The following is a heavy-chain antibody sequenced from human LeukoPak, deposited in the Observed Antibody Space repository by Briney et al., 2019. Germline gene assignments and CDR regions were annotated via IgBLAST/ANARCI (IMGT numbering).Heavy chain of an antibody. D-gene: IGHD3-10*01. V-gene: IGHV3-11*01. J-gene: IGHJ4*02. CDR2: ISSSGSTI. CDR3: ARDPHYYGSGSYLDY. Sequence: GGSLRLSCAASGFTFSDYYVSWIRQAPGKGLEWVSYISSSGSTIYYADSVKGRFTISRDNAKNSLYLQMNSLRAEDTAVYYCARDPHYYGSGSYLDYWGQGTLVTVSS. CDR1: GFTFSDYY.